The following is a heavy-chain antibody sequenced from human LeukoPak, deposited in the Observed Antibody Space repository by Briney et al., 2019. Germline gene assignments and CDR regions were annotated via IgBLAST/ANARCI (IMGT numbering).Heavy chain of an antibody. V-gene: IGHV3-23*01. CDR2: ISGSDGNT. Sequence: KTGGSLRLSCAASGFTFSSYGMSWVRQAPGKGLEWVSAISGSDGNTYYADPVKGRFSISRDNSKNTLYLQMNSLRAEDTAVYFCAKDSATYGRFDYWGQGSLVTVSS. J-gene: IGHJ4*02. D-gene: IGHD3-10*01. CDR3: AKDSATYGRFDY. CDR1: GFTFSSYG.